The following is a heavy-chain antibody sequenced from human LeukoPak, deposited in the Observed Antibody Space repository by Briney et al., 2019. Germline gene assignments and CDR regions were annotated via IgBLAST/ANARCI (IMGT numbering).Heavy chain of an antibody. V-gene: IGHV6-1*01. CDR3: ARSGRVDIVATISPFDY. CDR1: GDSVSSNSAA. Sequence: SQTLSLTCAISGDSVSSNSAAWNWIRQSPSRGLEWLGRTYYRSKWYNDYAVSVKSRITINPDTSKNQFSLKLSSVTAADTAVYYCARSGRVDIVATISPFDYWGQGTLVTVSS. J-gene: IGHJ4*02. CDR2: TYYRSKWYN. D-gene: IGHD5-12*01.